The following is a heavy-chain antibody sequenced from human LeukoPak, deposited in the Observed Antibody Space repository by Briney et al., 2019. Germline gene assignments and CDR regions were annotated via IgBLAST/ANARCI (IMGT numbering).Heavy chain of an antibody. CDR2: ISSSSSYI. D-gene: IGHD3-3*01. CDR3: AKDSPSSYYDFWSGHYYYYYGMDV. CDR1: GFTFSSYS. V-gene: IGHV3-21*01. Sequence: GSLRLSCAASGFTFSSYSMNWVRQAPGKGLEWVSSISSSSSYIYYADSVKGRFTISRDNAKNSLYLQMNSLRAEDTAVYYCAKDSPSSYYDFWSGHYYYYYGMDVWGQGTTVTVSS. J-gene: IGHJ6*02.